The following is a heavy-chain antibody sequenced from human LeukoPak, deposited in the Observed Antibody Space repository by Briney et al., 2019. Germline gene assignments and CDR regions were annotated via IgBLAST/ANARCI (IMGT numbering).Heavy chain of an antibody. CDR2: ISGSGGST. CDR3: AKDLGSIQLWLLGSIDY. CDR1: GFTFSSYA. J-gene: IGHJ4*02. D-gene: IGHD5-18*01. V-gene: IGHV3-23*01. Sequence: GGSLRLSCAASGFTFSSYAMSWVRQAPGKELEWVSAISGSGGSTYYADSVKGRFTISRDNSKNTLYLQMNSPRAEDTAVYYCAKDLGSIQLWLLGSIDYWGQGTLVTVSS.